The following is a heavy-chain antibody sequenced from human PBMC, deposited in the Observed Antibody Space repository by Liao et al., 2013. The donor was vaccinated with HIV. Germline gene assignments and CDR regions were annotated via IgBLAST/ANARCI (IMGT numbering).Heavy chain of an antibody. D-gene: IGHD6-13*01. CDR3: ARGGYTSSWYDNWFDP. V-gene: IGHV4-61*02. J-gene: IGHJ5*02. CDR2: IYTSGST. Sequence: QVQLQESGPGLVKPSQTLSLTCTVSGGSISSATYYWTWIRQPAGKGLEWIGRIYTSGSTNYNPSLKSRVTILVDTSKNQFSLKLKSVTAADTAVYYCARGGYTSSWYDNWFDPWGQGTLGHRLL. CDR1: GGSISSATYY.